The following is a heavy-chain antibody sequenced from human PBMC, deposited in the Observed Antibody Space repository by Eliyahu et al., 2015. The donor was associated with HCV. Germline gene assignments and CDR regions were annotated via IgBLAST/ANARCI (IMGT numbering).Heavy chain of an antibody. CDR3: ARDLRYSYVN. CDR2: ISSSSSTI. V-gene: IGHV3-48*01. CDR1: GFTFSSYS. J-gene: IGHJ4*02. D-gene: IGHD5-18*01. Sequence: EVQLVESGGGLVQPGGSLRLSCAASGFTFSSYSMNWVRQAPGKGLEWVSYISSSSSTIYYADSVKGRFTISRDNAKNSLYLQMNSLRAEDTAVYYCARDLRYSYVNWGQGTLVTVSS.